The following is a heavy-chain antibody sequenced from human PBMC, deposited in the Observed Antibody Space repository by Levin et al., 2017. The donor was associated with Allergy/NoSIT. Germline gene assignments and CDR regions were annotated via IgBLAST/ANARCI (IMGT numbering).Heavy chain of an antibody. CDR3: AKDYNTKWCADY. Sequence: GGSLRLSCAASGFTFSGYGMHWVRQAPGKGLEWVAIISHDGSNKNYADSVKGRFTISRDNSKNTVYLQMNSLRADDTAVYYCAKDYNTKWCADYWGQGTLVTVSS. V-gene: IGHV3-30*18. D-gene: IGHD2-15*01. CDR1: GFTFSGYG. J-gene: IGHJ4*02. CDR2: ISHDGSNK.